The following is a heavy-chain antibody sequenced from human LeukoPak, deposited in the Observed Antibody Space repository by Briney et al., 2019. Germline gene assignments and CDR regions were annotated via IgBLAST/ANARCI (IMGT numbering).Heavy chain of an antibody. CDR1: GGTFSSYA. D-gene: IGHD1-26*01. J-gene: IGHJ6*02. Sequence: SVTVSCKASGGTFSSYAISWVRQAPGQGLEWMGGIIPIFGTANYAQKFQGRVTITADESTSTAYMELSSLRSEDTAVYYCARRSSGWYYAIVGATVPFYYGMDVWGQGTTVTVSS. CDR3: ARRSSGWYYAIVGATVPFYYGMDV. CDR2: IIPIFGTA. V-gene: IGHV1-69*13.